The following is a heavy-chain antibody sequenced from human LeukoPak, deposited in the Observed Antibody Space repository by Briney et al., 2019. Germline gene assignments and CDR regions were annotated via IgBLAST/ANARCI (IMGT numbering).Heavy chain of an antibody. Sequence: SQTLSLTCTVSGGSISSGGYFWSWIRQHPGKGLEWIGYIYYSESTYYNPSLKSRVTVSVDTSNNQFSLSLTSVTAADTSVYYCARSIAAEGPTHNWFGPWGQGTLVTVSS. J-gene: IGHJ5*02. CDR2: IYYSEST. CDR1: GGSISSGGYF. CDR3: ARSIAAEGPTHNWFGP. D-gene: IGHD6-13*01. V-gene: IGHV4-31*03.